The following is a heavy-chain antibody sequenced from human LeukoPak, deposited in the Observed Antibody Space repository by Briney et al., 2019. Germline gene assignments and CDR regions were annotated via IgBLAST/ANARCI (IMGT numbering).Heavy chain of an antibody. CDR1: GYTFTSYG. V-gene: IGHV1-18*01. CDR3: ARVIAIVVVGAFDI. Sequence: ASVKVSCKASGYTFTSYGISCVRQAPGQGLEWMGWISAYNGNTNYAQKLQGRVTMTTDTSTSTAYMELRSLRSDDTAVYYCARVIAIVVVGAFDIWGQGTMVTVSS. D-gene: IGHD3-22*01. CDR2: ISAYNGNT. J-gene: IGHJ3*02.